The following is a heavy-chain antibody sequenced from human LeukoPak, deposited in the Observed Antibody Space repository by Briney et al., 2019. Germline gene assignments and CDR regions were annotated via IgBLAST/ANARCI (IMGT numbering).Heavy chain of an antibody. J-gene: IGHJ3*02. D-gene: IGHD3-10*02. V-gene: IGHV4-39*07. Sequence: PSETLSLTCTVSGGSISSSLYHWGWIRQSPGKNLEWLGSIYYTGTTHYNPSLKSRVTISVDTSKNQFSLKLSSVTAADTAVYYCVRRITMSRSFDIWGQGTMVTASS. CDR2: IYYTGTT. CDR3: VRRITMSRSFDI. CDR1: GGSISSSLYH.